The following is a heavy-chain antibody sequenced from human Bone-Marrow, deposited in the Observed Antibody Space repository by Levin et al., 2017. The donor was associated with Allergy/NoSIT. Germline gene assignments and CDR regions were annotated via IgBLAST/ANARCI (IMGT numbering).Heavy chain of an antibody. CDR1: GFTFKDYW. CDR2: INEDGSDT. CDR3: ARDRPHNWFDP. J-gene: IGHJ5*02. V-gene: IGHV3-74*01. Sequence: GESLKISCAASGFTFKDYWMHWVRQTPGKGLEWVSRINEDGSDTVYADFVEGRFTLSRDNAQNTLSLQMNSLRGDDTAVYYCARDRPHNWFDPWGQGTLVTVS.